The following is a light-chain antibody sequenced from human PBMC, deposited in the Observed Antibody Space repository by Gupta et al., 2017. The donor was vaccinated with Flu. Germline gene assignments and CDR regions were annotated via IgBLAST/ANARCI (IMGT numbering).Light chain of an antibody. J-gene: IGLJ1*01. Sequence: QSVLTQPPSVSVAPGQGVTTAWTGSTAKSGAGRDVYWYQQLPGRGPNLLIYGDTNRPTGVPDRFSGSKSGTSAALTITGLQAEDESDYYCQSYDSSRTGSVFGTGTRVTVL. CDR1: TAKSGAGRD. V-gene: IGLV1-40*01. CDR2: GDT. CDR3: QSYDSSRTGSV.